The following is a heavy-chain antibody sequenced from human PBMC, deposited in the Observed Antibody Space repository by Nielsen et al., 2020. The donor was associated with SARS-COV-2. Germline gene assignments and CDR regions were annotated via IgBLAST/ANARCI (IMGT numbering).Heavy chain of an antibody. Sequence: GESLKISCAASGFTFSSYSMNWVRQAPGKGLEWVSSISSSSSYIYYADSVKGRFTISRDNAKNSLYLQMHSLRAEDAAVYYCARWDSGWLKGLAWGQGTLVTVSS. J-gene: IGHJ5*02. CDR2: ISSSSSYI. V-gene: IGHV3-21*01. CDR1: GFTFSSYS. CDR3: ARWDSGWLKGLA. D-gene: IGHD6-19*01.